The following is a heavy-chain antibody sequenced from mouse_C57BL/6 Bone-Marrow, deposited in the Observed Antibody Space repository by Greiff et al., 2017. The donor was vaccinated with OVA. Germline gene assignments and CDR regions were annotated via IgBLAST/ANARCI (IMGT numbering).Heavy chain of an antibody. CDR3: ARNYGSSPFAY. Sequence: VQLQQSGPELVKPGASVKISCKASGYSFTSYYIHWVKQRPGQGLEWIGWIYPGSGNTKYNEKFKGKATLTAYTSSSTAYMQLSSLTSEDSAVYYCARNYGSSPFAYWGQGTLVTVSA. V-gene: IGHV1-66*01. J-gene: IGHJ3*01. CDR2: IYPGSGNT. D-gene: IGHD1-1*01. CDR1: GYSFTSYY.